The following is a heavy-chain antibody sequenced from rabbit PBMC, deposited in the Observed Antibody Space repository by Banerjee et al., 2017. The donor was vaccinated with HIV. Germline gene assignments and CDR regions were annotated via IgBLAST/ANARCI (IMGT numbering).Heavy chain of an antibody. Sequence: QEQLVESGGDLVKPEGSLTLTCTASGFSFSSYWMCWVRQAPGKGLEWIGTISSGSANTYYAYGAKGRFTISKPSSTTVTLQMTSLTAADTATYFCARDLAGVIGWNFNLWGPGTLVTV. V-gene: IGHV1S45*01. J-gene: IGHJ4*01. D-gene: IGHD4-1*01. CDR2: ISSGSANT. CDR1: GFSFSSYW. CDR3: ARDLAGVIGWNFNL.